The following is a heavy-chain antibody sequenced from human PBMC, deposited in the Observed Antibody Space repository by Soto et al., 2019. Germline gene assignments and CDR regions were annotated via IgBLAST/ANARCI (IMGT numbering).Heavy chain of an antibody. Sequence: SVKLSCKASGGTFSSYAISWVRQAPGQGLEWMGGIIPIFGTANYAQKFQGRVTITADKSTSTAYMELSSLRSEDTAVYYCARGSVVTPHYYYGMDVWGQGTTVTVSS. CDR1: GGTFSSYA. CDR2: IIPIFGTA. J-gene: IGHJ6*02. CDR3: ARGSVVTPHYYYGMDV. D-gene: IGHD2-21*02. V-gene: IGHV1-69*06.